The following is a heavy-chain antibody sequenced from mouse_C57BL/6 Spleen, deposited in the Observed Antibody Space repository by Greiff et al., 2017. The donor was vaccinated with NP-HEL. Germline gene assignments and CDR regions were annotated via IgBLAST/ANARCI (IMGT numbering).Heavy chain of an antibody. CDR2: IWSGGST. CDR1: GFSLTSYG. J-gene: IGHJ1*03. D-gene: IGHD1-1*01. V-gene: IGHV2-4*01. Sequence: QVQLKESGPGLVQPSQSLSITCTVSGFSLTSYGVHWVRQPPGKGLEWLGVIWSGGSTDYNAAFISRLSISKDDSKSQVFFKMNSLQADDTAIYYCAKRDGSSWYFEVWGTGTTVTVSS. CDR3: AKRDGSSWYFEV.